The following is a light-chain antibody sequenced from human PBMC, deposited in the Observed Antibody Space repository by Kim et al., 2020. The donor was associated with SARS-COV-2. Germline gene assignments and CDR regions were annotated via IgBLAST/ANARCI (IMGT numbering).Light chain of an antibody. CDR3: QSYDNSLSGYV. V-gene: IGLV1-40*01. Sequence: RVTISGTGSSSNTGAGYDVQWYQQLPGTAPKLLIYDNSNRPSGVPDRFSGSKSGTSASLAITGLQAEDEADYYCQSYDNSLSGYVFGTGTKVTVL. CDR2: DNS. CDR1: SSNTGAGYD. J-gene: IGLJ1*01.